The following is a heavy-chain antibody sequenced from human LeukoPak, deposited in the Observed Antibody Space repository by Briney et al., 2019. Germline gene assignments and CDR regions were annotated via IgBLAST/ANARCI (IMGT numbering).Heavy chain of an antibody. Sequence: VASVKVSCKASGYTFTSCGISWVRQAPGQGLEWMGWISAYNGNTNYAQKLQGRVTMTTDTSTSTAYMELRSLRSDDTAVYYCARAIYCSGGSCYSTVDYWGQGTLVTVSS. D-gene: IGHD2-15*01. J-gene: IGHJ4*02. CDR1: GYTFTSCG. CDR2: ISAYNGNT. V-gene: IGHV1-18*01. CDR3: ARAIYCSGGSCYSTVDY.